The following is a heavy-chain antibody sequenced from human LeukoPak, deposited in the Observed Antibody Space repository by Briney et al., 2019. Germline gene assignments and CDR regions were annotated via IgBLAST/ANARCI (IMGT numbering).Heavy chain of an antibody. D-gene: IGHD2-2*01. V-gene: IGHV3-7*03. CDR1: GFTFSSYW. Sequence: GGSLRLSCAASGFTFSSYWMSWVRQAPGKGLEWVANIKQDGSEKYYVDSVKGRFTISRDNAKNSLYLQMNSLRAEDTAVYYCAKAHQVVPAAEPWFDPWGQGTLVTVSS. CDR2: IKQDGSEK. J-gene: IGHJ5*02. CDR3: AKAHQVVPAAEPWFDP.